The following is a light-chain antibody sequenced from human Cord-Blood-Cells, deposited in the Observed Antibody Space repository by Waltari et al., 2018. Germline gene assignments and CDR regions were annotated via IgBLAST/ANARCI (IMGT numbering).Light chain of an antibody. CDR1: QSVSSY. CDR2: DAS. CDR3: QQRSNWPIT. J-gene: IGKJ5*01. V-gene: IGKV3-11*01. Sequence: EIVLTQSPATLSLSPGERATLSCRDSQSVSSYLAGYQQKTGQAPRLLIYDASHSATDIPARFSGGRSGTDVTLSISSLEPEDFAVYYCQQRSNWPITFGQATRLAIK.